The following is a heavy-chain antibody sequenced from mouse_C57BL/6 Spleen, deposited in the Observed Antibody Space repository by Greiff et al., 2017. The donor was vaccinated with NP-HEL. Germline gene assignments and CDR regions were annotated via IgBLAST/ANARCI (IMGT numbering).Heavy chain of an antibody. J-gene: IGHJ1*03. Sequence: QVQLQQSGAELVKPGASVKLSCKASGYTFTSYWMHWVKQRPGQGLEWIGMIHPNSGSTNYNEKFKSKATLTVDKSSSTAYMQLSSLTSEDSAVYYCARWDYGSSSLVDVWGTGTTVTVSS. CDR3: ARWDYGSSSLVDV. D-gene: IGHD1-1*01. V-gene: IGHV1-64*01. CDR2: IHPNSGST. CDR1: GYTFTSYW.